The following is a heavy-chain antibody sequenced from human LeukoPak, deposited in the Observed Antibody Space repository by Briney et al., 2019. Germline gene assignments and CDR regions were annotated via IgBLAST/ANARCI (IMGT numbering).Heavy chain of an antibody. V-gene: IGHV4-34*01. CDR1: GGSFSGYY. CDR3: ARRRYDFWSGYSRWYYMDV. CDR2: INHSGST. Sequence: SETLSLTCAVDGGSFSGYYWSWIRQPPGKGLEWIGEINHSGSTNYNPSLKSRVTISVDTSKNQFSLKLSSVTAADTAVYYCARRRYDFWSGYSRWYYMDVWGKGTTVTVSS. J-gene: IGHJ6*03. D-gene: IGHD3-3*01.